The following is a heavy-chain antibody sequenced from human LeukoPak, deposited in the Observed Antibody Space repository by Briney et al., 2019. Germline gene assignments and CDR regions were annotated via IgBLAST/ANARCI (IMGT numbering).Heavy chain of an antibody. Sequence: SVKVSFKASGFPFTSSAMQWVRQARGQRLEWIGWIVVGSGNTNYAQKFQERVTITRDMSTSTAYMELSSLRSEDTAVYYCAAVMSGYDSDYWGQGTLVTVSP. V-gene: IGHV1-58*02. CDR1: GFPFTSSA. CDR2: IVVGSGNT. J-gene: IGHJ4*02. D-gene: IGHD5-12*01. CDR3: AAVMSGYDSDY.